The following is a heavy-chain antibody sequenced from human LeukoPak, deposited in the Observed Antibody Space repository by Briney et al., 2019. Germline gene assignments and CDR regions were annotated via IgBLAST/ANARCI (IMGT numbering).Heavy chain of an antibody. CDR2: IYYSGST. V-gene: IGHV4-59*01. Sequence: SETLSLTCTVSGGSISSYYWSWNRQPPGKGLEWIGYIYYSGSTNYNPSLKSRVTISVDTSKNQFSLKLSSVTAADTAVYYCARDPGRAFDIWGQGTMVTVSS. CDR3: ARDPGRAFDI. D-gene: IGHD2-15*01. J-gene: IGHJ3*02. CDR1: GGSISSYY.